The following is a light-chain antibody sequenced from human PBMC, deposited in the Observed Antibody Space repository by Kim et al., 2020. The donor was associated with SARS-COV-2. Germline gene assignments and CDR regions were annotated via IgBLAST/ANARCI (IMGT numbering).Light chain of an antibody. J-gene: IGKJ4*01. CDR2: DAS. CDR3: QQRSNWPST. Sequence: YWSPGERATLSCRASQRVSSNLAWYQQKPGQAPRLLNYDASNRATGIPARFSGSGSGTDFTLTISSLEPEDFAVYYCQQRSNWPSTFGGGTKVEI. CDR1: QRVSSN. V-gene: IGKV3-11*01.